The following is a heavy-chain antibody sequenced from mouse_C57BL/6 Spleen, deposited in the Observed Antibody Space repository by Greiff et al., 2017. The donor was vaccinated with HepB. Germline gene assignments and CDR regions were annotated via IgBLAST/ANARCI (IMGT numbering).Heavy chain of an antibody. J-gene: IGHJ1*03. Sequence: QVQLQQPGAELVRPGTSVKLSCKASGYTFTSYWMHWVKQRPGQGLEWIGVIDPSDSYTNYNQKFKGKATLTVDTSSSTAYMQLSSLTSEDSAVYYCARSDYYGSSSHWYFDVWGTGTTVTVSS. V-gene: IGHV1-59*01. CDR2: IDPSDSYT. CDR1: GYTFTSYW. D-gene: IGHD1-1*01. CDR3: ARSDYYGSSSHWYFDV.